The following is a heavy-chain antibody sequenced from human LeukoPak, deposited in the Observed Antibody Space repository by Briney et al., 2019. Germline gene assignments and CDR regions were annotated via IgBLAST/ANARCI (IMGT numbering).Heavy chain of an antibody. J-gene: IGHJ5*02. CDR1: GYTFTSYD. D-gene: IGHD2-2*02. V-gene: IGHV1-2*02. CDR2: INPNSGGT. CDR3: ARGIFRVVPAAILPYNWFDP. Sequence: ASVKVSCKASGYTFTSYDINWVRQATGQGLEWMGWINPNSGGTNYAQKFQGRVTMTRDTSISTAYMELSRLRSDDTAVYYCARGIFRVVPAAILPYNWFDPWGQGTLVTVSS.